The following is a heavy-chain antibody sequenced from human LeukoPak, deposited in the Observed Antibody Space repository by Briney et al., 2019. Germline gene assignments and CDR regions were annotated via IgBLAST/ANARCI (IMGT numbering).Heavy chain of an antibody. J-gene: IGHJ5*02. Sequence: SETLSLTCAVYGGSFSGYYWSWIRQPPGKGLEWIGEINHSGSTNYNPSLKSRVTISVDTSKNQFSLKLSSVTAADTAMFYCARGLGPGNWFDPWGQGTLVTVSS. CDR1: GGSFSGYY. V-gene: IGHV4-34*01. D-gene: IGHD3-10*01. CDR3: ARGLGPGNWFDP. CDR2: INHSGST.